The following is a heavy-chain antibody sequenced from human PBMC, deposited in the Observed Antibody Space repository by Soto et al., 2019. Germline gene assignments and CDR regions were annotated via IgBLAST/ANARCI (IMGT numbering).Heavy chain of an antibody. Sequence: ASVKVSCKASGYTFTSYGISWVRQAPGQGLEWMGWISAYNGNTNYARKLQGRVTMTTDTSTSTAYMELRSLRSDDTAVYYCAEHSSSSGGYYYYGMDVWGQGTTVTVSS. CDR2: ISAYNGNT. J-gene: IGHJ6*02. V-gene: IGHV1-18*01. CDR1: GYTFTSYG. CDR3: AEHSSSSGGYYYYGMDV. D-gene: IGHD6-6*01.